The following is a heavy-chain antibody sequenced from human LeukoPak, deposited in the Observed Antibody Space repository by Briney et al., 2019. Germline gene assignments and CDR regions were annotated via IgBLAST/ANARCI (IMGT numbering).Heavy chain of an antibody. CDR1: GFTLSSYA. J-gene: IGHJ4*02. V-gene: IGHV3-23*01. Sequence: GGSLRLSCAASGFTLSSYAMSWVRQAPGRGLEWVSAISSSGGSTYYADSVKGRFTISRDNSKNTLYLQMNSLRAEDTAVYYCAKVLAGAVFDYWGQGTLVTVSS. CDR3: AKVLAGAVFDY. CDR2: ISSSGGST. D-gene: IGHD1-26*01.